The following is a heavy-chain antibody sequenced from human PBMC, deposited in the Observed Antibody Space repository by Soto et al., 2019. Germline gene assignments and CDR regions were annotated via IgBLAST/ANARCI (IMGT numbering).Heavy chain of an antibody. CDR3: ANGPVAGGGYYFDY. CDR1: GFTFSSYA. Sequence: GGSLRLSCGASGFTFSSYAMSWVRQAPGKGLEWVSAISGSGGSTYYADSVKGRFTISRDNSQNTLYLQMNSLRAEDTAVYYCANGPVAGGGYYFDYWGQGTLVTVSS. D-gene: IGHD2-15*01. CDR2: ISGSGGST. V-gene: IGHV3-23*01. J-gene: IGHJ4*02.